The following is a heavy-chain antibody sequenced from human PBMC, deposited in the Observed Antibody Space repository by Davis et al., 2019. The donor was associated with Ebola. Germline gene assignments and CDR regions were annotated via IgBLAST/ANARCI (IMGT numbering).Heavy chain of an antibody. CDR1: GFTSSSYG. CDR3: ARVASGDLNRWFDR. CDR2: IIIEGSKI. Sequence: PGRSLRLSCAASGFTSSSYGMHWVRQAPGMGLVWVSRIIIEGSKINYADSVKGRFTISRDHDKNTVYLQMNSLRAEDTAVYYFARVASGDLNRWFDRWGQGTLVTVSS. V-gene: IGHV3-74*01. J-gene: IGHJ5*02. D-gene: IGHD2-21*02.